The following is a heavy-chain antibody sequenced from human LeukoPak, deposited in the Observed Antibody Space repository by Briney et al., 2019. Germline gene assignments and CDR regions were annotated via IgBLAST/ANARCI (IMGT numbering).Heavy chain of an antibody. D-gene: IGHD1-26*01. J-gene: IGHJ4*02. V-gene: IGHV3-23*01. CDR2: ISGSASDT. CDR1: GFTFSPYA. Sequence: GGSLRLSCAASGFTFSPYAMSWVCQAPGKGLEWVSVISGSASDTFYAVSVMGRFTISRDNSKNTLYLQMNSLRAEDTAVYYCAKSGGATTNWGQGTLVTVSS. CDR3: AKSGGATTN.